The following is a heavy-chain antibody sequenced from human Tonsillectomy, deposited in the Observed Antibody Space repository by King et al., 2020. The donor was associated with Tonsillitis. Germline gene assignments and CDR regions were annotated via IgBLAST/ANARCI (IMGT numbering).Heavy chain of an antibody. CDR3: AKALASYYYYEMDV. J-gene: IGHJ6*02. CDR2: IRGSGGST. Sequence: VQLVESGGGLVQPGGSLRLFCAASGFTFSSYGMSWVRQAPGKGLEWVSTIRGSGGSTYYADSVKGRFTISRDNSKNTLYLQMDSLRAEDTAVYYCAKALASYYYYEMDVWGQGTTVTVSS. CDR1: GFTFSSYG. V-gene: IGHV3-23*04. D-gene: IGHD3-16*01.